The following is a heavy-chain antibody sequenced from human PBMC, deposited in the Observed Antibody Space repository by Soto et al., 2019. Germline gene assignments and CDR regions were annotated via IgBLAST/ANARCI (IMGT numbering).Heavy chain of an antibody. V-gene: IGHV1-69*01. Sequence: QAQVVQSGAEVRKPGSSVKLSCKASEGTFNSYAIAWVRQAPGQGLEWMGGIIPYYNTLNYAQKFQDRVTITADDSTNTVYMELSSRRSDATAVYFCASGASRWYPYFFDSWAQGTLVTVSS. CDR3: ASGASRWYPYFFDS. D-gene: IGHD6-13*01. CDR2: IIPYYNTL. CDR1: EGTFNSYA. J-gene: IGHJ4*02.